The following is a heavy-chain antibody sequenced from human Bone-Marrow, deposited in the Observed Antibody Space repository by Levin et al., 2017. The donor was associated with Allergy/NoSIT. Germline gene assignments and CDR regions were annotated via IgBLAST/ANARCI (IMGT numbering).Heavy chain of an antibody. Sequence: PSETLSLTCTVSGGSISSSSYYWGWIRQPPGKGLEWIGSIYYSGSTYYNPSLKSRVTISVDTSKNQFSLKLSSVTAADTAVYYCARHYYGSGSYYPSPYNWFDPWGQGTLVTVSS. J-gene: IGHJ5*02. CDR1: GGSISSSSYY. D-gene: IGHD3-10*01. CDR3: ARHYYGSGSYYPSPYNWFDP. V-gene: IGHV4-39*01. CDR2: IYYSGST.